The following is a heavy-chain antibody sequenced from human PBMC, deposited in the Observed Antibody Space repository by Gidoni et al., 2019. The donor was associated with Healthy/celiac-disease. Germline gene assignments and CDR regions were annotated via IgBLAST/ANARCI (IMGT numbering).Heavy chain of an antibody. V-gene: IGHV4-39*01. CDR3: ARLGGLSSGWYGVAHWFDP. CDR2: IYYSGST. J-gene: IGHJ5*02. CDR1: GGSISSSSYS. Sequence: QLQLQESGPGLVKPSETLSLTCTVSGGSISSSSYSWGWIRQPPGKGLEWIGSIYYSGSTYYNPSLKSRVTISVDTSKNQFSLKLSSVTAADTAVYYCARLGGLSSGWYGVAHWFDPWGQGTLVTVSS. D-gene: IGHD6-19*01.